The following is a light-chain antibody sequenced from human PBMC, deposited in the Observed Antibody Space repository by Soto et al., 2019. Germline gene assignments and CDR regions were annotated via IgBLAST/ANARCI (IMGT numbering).Light chain of an antibody. Sequence: EIVMTQSPATLSVSPGERATLSCRASQSVSRNLAWYQQKPGQPPRLLIYGASTRATGIPGRFSGSGSGTDFTLTISRLEPEDFAVYYCQQYGSSPITFGQGTRLEIK. J-gene: IGKJ5*01. CDR2: GAS. V-gene: IGKV3-20*01. CDR1: QSVSRN. CDR3: QQYGSSPIT.